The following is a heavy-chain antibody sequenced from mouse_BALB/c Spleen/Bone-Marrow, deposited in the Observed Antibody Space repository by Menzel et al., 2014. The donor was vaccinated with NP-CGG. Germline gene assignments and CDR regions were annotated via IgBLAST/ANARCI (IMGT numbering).Heavy chain of an antibody. CDR1: GYTFTSYW. V-gene: IGHV1-69*02. Sequence: QVQLQQPGAELVRPGASVKLSCKASGYTFTSYWIHWMKQRPGQGLEWIGNIYPSDSYTNYNQKFKDRATLTVDKSSSTAYMQLSSPTSEDSAVYYCTRSYGSSYEYYFDYWGQGTPLTVSS. J-gene: IGHJ2*01. D-gene: IGHD1-1*01. CDR2: IYPSDSYT. CDR3: TRSYGSSYEYYFDY.